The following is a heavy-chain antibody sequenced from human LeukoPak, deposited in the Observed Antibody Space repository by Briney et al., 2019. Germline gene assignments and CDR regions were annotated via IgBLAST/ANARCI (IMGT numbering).Heavy chain of an antibody. CDR3: ARGSDGYPGGY. CDR1: GFTFSSYT. CDR2: ISSTKTYI. V-gene: IGHV3-21*01. D-gene: IGHD5-24*01. Sequence: GGSLRLSCAVSGFTFSSYTMHWVRQAPGKGLEWVSSISSTKTYIYYADSVKGRFTISRDNAKNSLYLQMNSLRAEDTAMYYCARGSDGYPGGYWGQGTLVTVSS. J-gene: IGHJ4*02.